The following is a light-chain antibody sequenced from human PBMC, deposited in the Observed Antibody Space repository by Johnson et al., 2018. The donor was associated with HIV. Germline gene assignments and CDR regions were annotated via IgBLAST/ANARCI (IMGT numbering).Light chain of an antibody. Sequence: QSVLTQPPSVSAAPGQKVTISCSGSSSNIGNNYVSWYQQLPGTAPKLLIYDNNKRPSGIPDRFSGSKSGPSATLGLTGLQTGDEADYYCGTWDSSLSAYVFGTWTKVTVL. J-gene: IGLJ1*01. CDR2: DNN. CDR1: SSNIGNNY. V-gene: IGLV1-51*01. CDR3: GTWDSSLSAYV.